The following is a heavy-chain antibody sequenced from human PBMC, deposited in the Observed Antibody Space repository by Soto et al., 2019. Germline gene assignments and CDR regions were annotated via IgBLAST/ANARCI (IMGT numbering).Heavy chain of an antibody. CDR2: IKQDGSEK. Sequence: GGSLRLSCAASGFTFSSYWMSWVRQAPGKGLEWVANIKQDGSEKYYVDSVKGRFTISRDNAKNSLYLQMNSLRAEDTAVYYCATTYGDYDPEYFQHWGQGTLVTVSS. D-gene: IGHD4-17*01. CDR1: GFTFSSYW. CDR3: ATTYGDYDPEYFQH. J-gene: IGHJ1*01. V-gene: IGHV3-7*01.